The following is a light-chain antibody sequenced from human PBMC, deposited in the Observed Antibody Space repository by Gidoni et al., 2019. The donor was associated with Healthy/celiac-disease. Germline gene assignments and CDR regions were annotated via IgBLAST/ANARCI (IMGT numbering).Light chain of an antibody. CDR3: QQYSNYPWT. Sequence: DIQMTQSPSTLSESVGGRGTITCRASQSISSWLAWYQQKPGKAPKLLIYTASSLEIGIPSRFSGSGSGTEFTLTISSLQPDDFATYYCQQYSNYPWTFGQGTKVEIK. CDR2: TAS. V-gene: IGKV1-5*03. J-gene: IGKJ1*01. CDR1: QSISSW.